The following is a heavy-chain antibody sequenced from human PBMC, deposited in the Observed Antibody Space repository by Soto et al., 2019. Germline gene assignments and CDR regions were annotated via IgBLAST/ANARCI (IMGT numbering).Heavy chain of an antibody. J-gene: IGHJ5*02. V-gene: IGHV1-3*01. CDR1: GYTFTSYA. D-gene: IGHD2-2*01. CDR3: AREPFHIVVVPAAMSTWFDP. Sequence: QVQLVQSGAEVKKPGASVKVSCKASGYTFTSYAMHWVRQAPGQRLEWMGWINAGNGNTKYSQKFQGRVTITRDTSASTGYMELSSLKSEDTAVYYCAREPFHIVVVPAAMSTWFDPWGQGTLVTVSS. CDR2: INAGNGNT.